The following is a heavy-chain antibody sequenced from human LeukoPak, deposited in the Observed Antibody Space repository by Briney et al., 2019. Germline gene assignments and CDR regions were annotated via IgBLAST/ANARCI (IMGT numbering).Heavy chain of an antibody. D-gene: IGHD6-19*01. V-gene: IGHV3-21*01. Sequence: KSGGSLRLSCAASGFTFSSYSMNWVRQAPGEGLEWVSSISSSSSYIYYTDSVKGRFTISRDNAKNSLYLQMNSLRAEDTAVYYCARDPAIAVAGTGNYWGQGTLVTVSS. J-gene: IGHJ4*02. CDR3: ARDPAIAVAGTGNY. CDR1: GFTFSSYS. CDR2: ISSSSSYI.